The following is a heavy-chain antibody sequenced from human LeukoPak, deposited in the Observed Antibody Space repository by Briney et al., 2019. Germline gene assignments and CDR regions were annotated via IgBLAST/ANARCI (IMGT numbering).Heavy chain of an antibody. CDR3: ARGQTRIYYDSSGYYPGSYFDY. Sequence: SETLSLTCAVYGGSFSGYYWSWIRQPPRKGLEWIGKINHSGSTNYNPSLKSRVTISVDTSKNQFSLKLSSVTAADTAVYYCARGQTRIYYDSSGYYPGSYFDYWGQGTLVTVSS. CDR2: INHSGST. CDR1: GGSFSGYY. D-gene: IGHD3-22*01. J-gene: IGHJ4*02. V-gene: IGHV4-34*01.